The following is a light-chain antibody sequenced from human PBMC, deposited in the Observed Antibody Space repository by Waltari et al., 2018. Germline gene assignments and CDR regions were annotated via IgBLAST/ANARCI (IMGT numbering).Light chain of an antibody. J-gene: IGLJ1*01. CDR2: DVS. Sequence: QSSLTQPASVSGSPGQSITISCTGTSSDVGAYNYVSWYQQHPGKAPKLMIYDVSHRPSGVSNRFSGSKSGKTASLTISGLQAEDEADYYCSSYTTTNTLVFGTGTKVTVL. CDR1: SSDVGAYNY. CDR3: SSYTTTNTLV. V-gene: IGLV2-14*03.